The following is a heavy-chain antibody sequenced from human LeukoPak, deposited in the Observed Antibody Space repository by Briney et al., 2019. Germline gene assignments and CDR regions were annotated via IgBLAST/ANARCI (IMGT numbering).Heavy chain of an antibody. CDR3: ASGTDNRKLGY. D-gene: IGHD1-14*01. CDR1: GDSLSGHY. Sequence: SETLSLTCAVSGDSLSGHYWNWIRQPPGKGLEWIGEIHATEGTNYNPSLRSRVTVSLDTSNNQFSLKMSSVTAADTAVYYCASGTDNRKLGYWGQGTLVTVSS. J-gene: IGHJ4*02. V-gene: IGHV4-34*01. CDR2: IHATEGT.